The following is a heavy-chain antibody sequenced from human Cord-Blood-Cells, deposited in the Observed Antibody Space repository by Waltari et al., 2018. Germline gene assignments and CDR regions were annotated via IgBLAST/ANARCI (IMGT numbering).Heavy chain of an antibody. CDR3: ATDQIAARPGYYYYYYMDV. V-gene: IGHV1-24*01. J-gene: IGHJ6*03. CDR1: GYTLTELS. CDR2: FDPEDGET. Sequence: QLVQSGAEVKKPGASVKVSCKVSGYTLTELSMHWVRQAPGKGLEWMGGFDPEDGETIYAQKFQGRVTMTEDTSTDTAYMELSSLRSEDTAVYYCATDQIAARPGYYYYYYMDVWGKGTTVTVSS. D-gene: IGHD6-6*01.